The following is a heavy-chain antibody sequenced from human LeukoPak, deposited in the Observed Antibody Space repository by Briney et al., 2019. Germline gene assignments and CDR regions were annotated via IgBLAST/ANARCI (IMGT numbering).Heavy chain of an antibody. V-gene: IGHV4-4*07. Sequence: SETLSLTCTVSGGSISSYYWSWIRQPAGKGLELIGRIYTSGSTDYNPSLKSRVTMSVDTSKNQFSLKLSSVTAADTAVYYCARLYDSSGYFDYWGQGTLVTVSS. CDR3: ARLYDSSGYFDY. CDR1: GGSISSYY. CDR2: IYTSGST. J-gene: IGHJ4*02. D-gene: IGHD3-22*01.